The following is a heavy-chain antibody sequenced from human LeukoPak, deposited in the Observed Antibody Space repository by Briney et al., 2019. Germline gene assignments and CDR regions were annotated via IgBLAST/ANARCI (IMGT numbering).Heavy chain of an antibody. V-gene: IGHV4-61*02. CDR2: FYNSGRT. Sequence: SETLSLTCTVSGGSISSDLYYWNWIRQPAGKGLEWIGRFYNSGRTNFNPSLKSRVTISADTSKNQFSLKLRSVTAADTAVYYCARGGLKSDWFDPWGQGTLVIVST. J-gene: IGHJ5*02. D-gene: IGHD3-16*01. CDR1: GGSISSDLYY. CDR3: ARGGLKSDWFDP.